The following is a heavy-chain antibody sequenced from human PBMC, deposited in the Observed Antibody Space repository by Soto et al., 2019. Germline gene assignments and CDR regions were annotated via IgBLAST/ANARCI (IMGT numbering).Heavy chain of an antibody. J-gene: IGHJ6*02. Sequence: ASVKVSCKASGYTFTSYGISWVRQAPGQGLEWMGWISAYNGNTNYAQKLQGRVTMTTDTSTSTAYMELRSLRSDDTAVYYCASPSPEIAGYDILPYYGMDVWGQGTTVTVSS. CDR3: ASPSPEIAGYDILPYYGMDV. CDR2: ISAYNGNT. CDR1: GYTFTSYG. V-gene: IGHV1-18*01. D-gene: IGHD3-9*01.